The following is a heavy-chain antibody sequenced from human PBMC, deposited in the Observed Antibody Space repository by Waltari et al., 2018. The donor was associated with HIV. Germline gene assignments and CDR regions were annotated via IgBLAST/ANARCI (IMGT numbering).Heavy chain of an antibody. V-gene: IGHV1-3*01. CDR3: ARSRGDTAMVGY. CDR1: GYTFTSYA. D-gene: IGHD5-18*01. CDR2: INAGNGNT. J-gene: IGHJ4*02. Sequence: QVQLVQSGAEVKKPGASVKVSCKASGYTFTSYAMHWVRQAPGQRLEWMGWINAGNGNTKYSQKFQGRVTITRDTSASTAYMELSSLRSEDTAVYYCARSRGDTAMVGYWGQGTLVTVSS.